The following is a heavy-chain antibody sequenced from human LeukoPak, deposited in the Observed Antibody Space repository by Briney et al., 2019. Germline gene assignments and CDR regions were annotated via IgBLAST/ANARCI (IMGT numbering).Heavy chain of an antibody. D-gene: IGHD2-15*01. CDR2: FSGSSGRT. CDR3: AKRYCSGGSCYHRYFDY. V-gene: IGHV3-23*01. J-gene: IGHJ4*02. CDR1: GIIISNSF. Sequence: GSLLLSCASSGIIISNSFMSWVRQAPGGGLEWVSIFSGSSGRTYYAASVKGRFTISSNNYKNALYLHMNSLRAEDTAIYYCAKRYCSGGSCYHRYFDYWGQGTLVTVSS.